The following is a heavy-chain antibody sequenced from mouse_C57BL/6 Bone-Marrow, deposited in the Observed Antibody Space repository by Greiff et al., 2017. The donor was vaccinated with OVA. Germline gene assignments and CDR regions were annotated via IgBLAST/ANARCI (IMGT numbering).Heavy chain of an antibody. J-gene: IGHJ3*01. CDR1: GYTFTDYY. V-gene: IGHV1-19*01. Sequence: EVKLQESGPVLVKPGASVKMSCKASGYTFTDYYMNWVKQSHGKSLEWIGVINPYNGGTSYNQKFKGKATLTVDKSSSTAYMELNSLTSEDAAVYYGARGGQLRPWFAYWGKGTLVTVSA. CDR3: ARGGQLRPWFAY. D-gene: IGHD3-2*02. CDR2: INPYNGGT.